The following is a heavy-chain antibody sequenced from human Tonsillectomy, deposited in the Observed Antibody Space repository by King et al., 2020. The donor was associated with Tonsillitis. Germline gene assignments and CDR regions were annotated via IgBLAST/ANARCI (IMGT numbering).Heavy chain of an antibody. Sequence: VQLVESGGGLVQPGRSVRLSCAASGFTFSSYWMHWVRQAPGKELVWVSHINGDGTNTNYADSVKGRFTISRDNAKNTLYLQMNSLRAEDTAVYFCATVGSSAYYVYWGQGTLVTVSS. CDR1: GFTFSSYW. CDR3: ATVGSSAYYVY. D-gene: IGHD3-22*01. J-gene: IGHJ4*02. V-gene: IGHV3-74*01. CDR2: INGDGTNT.